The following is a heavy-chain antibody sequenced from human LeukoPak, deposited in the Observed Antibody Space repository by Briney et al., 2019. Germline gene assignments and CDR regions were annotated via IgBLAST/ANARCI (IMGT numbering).Heavy chain of an antibody. CDR2: IYYSGST. V-gene: IGHV4-59*11. D-gene: IGHD3-22*01. Sequence: PSETLSLTRTVSCGHISSHYWSWIRPPPGKRVECIGYIYYSGSTHYPPSLKCRVTISVDTSKKQFSLKLSSVTAADTPVYYCTRGDDYYDSSGYYPHGAFEIWGQGTMVTVSS. CDR1: CGHISSHY. J-gene: IGHJ3*02. CDR3: TRGDDYYDSSGYYPHGAFEI.